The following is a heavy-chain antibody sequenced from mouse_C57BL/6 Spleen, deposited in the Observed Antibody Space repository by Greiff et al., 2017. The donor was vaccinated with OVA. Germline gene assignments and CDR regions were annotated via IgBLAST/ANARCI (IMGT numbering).Heavy chain of an antibody. J-gene: IGHJ4*01. CDR1: GYTFPDYY. Sequence: QVQLQQSGAELVKPGASVKISCKASGYTFPDYYLNWVKQRPGQGLEWIGKIGPGSGSPYYNEKFKGKATLTADKSSSTAYMQLSSLTSEDSAVYFCARSRYGNYDYYAMNYWGQGTSVTVSS. V-gene: IGHV1-77*01. CDR2: IGPGSGSP. D-gene: IGHD2-10*02. CDR3: ARSRYGNYDYYAMNY.